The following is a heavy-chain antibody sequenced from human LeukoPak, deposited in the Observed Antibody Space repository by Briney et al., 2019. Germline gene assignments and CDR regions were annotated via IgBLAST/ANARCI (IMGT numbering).Heavy chain of an antibody. V-gene: IGHV4-59*01. Sequence: PSETLSLTCTVSGGSISSYYWSWIRQPPGKGLEWIGYIYYSGSTNYNPSLKSRVTISVDTSKNQFSLKLSSVTAADTAVYYCARDPYCSSTSCYWHYYYGMDVWGQGTTVTVSS. J-gene: IGHJ6*02. CDR1: GGSISSYY. D-gene: IGHD2-2*01. CDR3: ARDPYCSSTSCYWHYYYGMDV. CDR2: IYYSGST.